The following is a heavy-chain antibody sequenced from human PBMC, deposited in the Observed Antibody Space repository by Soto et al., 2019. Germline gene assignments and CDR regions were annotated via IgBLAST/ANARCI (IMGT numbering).Heavy chain of an antibody. V-gene: IGHV3-23*01. D-gene: IGHD3-22*01. J-gene: IGHJ3*02. Sequence: ESGGGLVQPGGSLRLSCAASGFTFSSYAMSWVRQAPGKGLEWVSAISGSGGSTYYADSVKGRFTISRDNSKNTLYLQMNSLRAEDMAVYYCAKAFYDSTGYSLDDAFDIWGQGTMVTVSS. CDR2: ISGSGGST. CDR1: GFTFSSYA. CDR3: AKAFYDSTGYSLDDAFDI.